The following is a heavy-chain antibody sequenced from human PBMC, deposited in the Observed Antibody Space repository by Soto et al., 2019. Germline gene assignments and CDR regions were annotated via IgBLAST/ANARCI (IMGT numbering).Heavy chain of an antibody. J-gene: IGHJ6*02. V-gene: IGHV4-39*01. Sequence: KTSETLSLTCSVSGYSVRSSDYYWAWIRQPPGKGLEWIGSMLYSGLTYYNPSLKSRVTLSVDTSKNQFSVRLNSVTASDTAVYYCAPLSVSLSGPYGIHVWGQGTTVTVSS. D-gene: IGHD2-15*01. CDR2: MLYSGLT. CDR3: APLSVSLSGPYGIHV. CDR1: GYSVRSSDYY.